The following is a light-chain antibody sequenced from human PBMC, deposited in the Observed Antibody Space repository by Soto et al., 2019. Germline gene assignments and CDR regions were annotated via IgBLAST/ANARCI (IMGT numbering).Light chain of an antibody. J-gene: IGLJ7*01. CDR3: AAWDDSLNALV. V-gene: IGLV1-36*01. Sequence: QAVLTQPPSVSEAPRQRVTISCSGSSSNIGNNAVNWYQQLPGKAPKLLIYYDDLLPSGVSDRFSGSKSGTSASLAISGLQSEDEADYYCAAWDDSLNALVVGGGTQLTVL. CDR2: YDD. CDR1: SSNIGNNA.